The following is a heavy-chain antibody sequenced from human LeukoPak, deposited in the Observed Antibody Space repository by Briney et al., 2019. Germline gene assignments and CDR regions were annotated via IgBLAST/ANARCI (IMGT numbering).Heavy chain of an antibody. V-gene: IGHV3-66*01. Sequence: PGGSLRLSCAASGFTVSSNYMSWVRQAPGKGLEWVSVIYSGGSTYYADSVKGRFTISRDNSKNTLHLQMNSLRAEDTAVYYCARVGVWKAYYDSSGYYYFDYWGQGTLVTVSS. CDR2: IYSGGST. CDR3: ARVGVWKAYYDSSGYYYFDY. CDR1: GFTVSSNY. D-gene: IGHD3-22*01. J-gene: IGHJ4*02.